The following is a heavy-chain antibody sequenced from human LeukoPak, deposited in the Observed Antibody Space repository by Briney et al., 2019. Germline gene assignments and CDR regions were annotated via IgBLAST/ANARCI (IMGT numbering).Heavy chain of an antibody. J-gene: IGHJ5*02. CDR3: ATDFYDST. CDR1: GFTFSSFA. V-gene: IGHV3-15*01. Sequence: GGSLRLSCAASGFTFSSFAMTWVRQAPGKGLEWVGRIRSNSDGGTIDYAAPVKGRFTLSRDDSKTTLYLQMNSLQTEDTAVYYCATDFYDSTWGQGTLVTVSS. D-gene: IGHD3-22*01. CDR2: IRSNSDGGTI.